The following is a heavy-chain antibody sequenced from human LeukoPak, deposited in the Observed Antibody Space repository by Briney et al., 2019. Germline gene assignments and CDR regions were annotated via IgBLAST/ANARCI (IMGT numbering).Heavy chain of an antibody. CDR1: GGSFSGYY. J-gene: IGHJ4*02. CDR2: INHSGST. V-gene: IGHV4-34*01. D-gene: IGHD4-11*01. Sequence: SETLSLTCAVYGGSFSGYYWSWIRQPPGKGLEWIGEINHSGSTNYNPSLKSRVTISVDTSKNQFSLKLSSVTAADTAVYYCARRRDYCTFDYWGQGTLVTVSS. CDR3: ARRRDYCTFDY.